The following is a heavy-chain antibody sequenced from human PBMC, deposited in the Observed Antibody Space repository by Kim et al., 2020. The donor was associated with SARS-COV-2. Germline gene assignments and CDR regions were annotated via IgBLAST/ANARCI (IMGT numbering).Heavy chain of an antibody. CDR1: CGSIISDTYY. CDR3: VKVDEEFDN. V-gene: IGHV4-39*07. Sequence: SETLSLTCAVSCGSIISDTYYWGWVRQPPGKGLEWIGSITHGGSTYYDPSLKSRVTISIDTSNNQFFLRLSSVTAADTAVYFCVKVDEEFDNWGQGTLVTVSS. CDR2: ITHGGST. J-gene: IGHJ4*02.